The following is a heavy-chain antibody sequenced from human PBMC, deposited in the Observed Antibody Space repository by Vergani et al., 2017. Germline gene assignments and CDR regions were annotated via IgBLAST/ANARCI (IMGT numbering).Heavy chain of an antibody. V-gene: IGHV3-11*04. CDR1: GFKFSDHY. D-gene: IGHD1-1*01. CDR2: ISHGASTV. J-gene: IGHJ6*02. Sequence: LEESGGGSVKPGGSLRLSCAASGFKFSDHYMSWIRQAPGKGLEWVSQISHGASTVSYTDSVTGRFTVSRDNDNNSLTLDMTTLRVEDTAVYYCAKNPGISTTRHYYAMDVWGQGTTVTVSS. CDR3: AKNPGISTTRHYYAMDV.